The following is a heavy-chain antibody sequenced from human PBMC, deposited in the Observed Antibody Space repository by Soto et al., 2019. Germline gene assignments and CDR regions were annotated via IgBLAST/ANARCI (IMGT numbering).Heavy chain of an antibody. D-gene: IGHD3-16*02. CDR1: GYSFTSNA. CDR3: ARVWGGYRAPSGGAGLDP. J-gene: IGHJ5*02. V-gene: IGHV1-18*04. Sequence: ASVKVSCKASGYSFTSNAITWVRQAPGQGLEWMGRISAYDGSTNYAQKFQGRVTMTTDASTSTAYLEVGSLTSDDTAVYYCARVWGGYRAPSGGAGLDPCG. CDR2: ISAYDGST.